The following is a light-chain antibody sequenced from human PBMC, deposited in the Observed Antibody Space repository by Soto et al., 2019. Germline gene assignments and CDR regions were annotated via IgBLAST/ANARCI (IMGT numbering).Light chain of an antibody. J-gene: IGLJ3*02. CDR1: SSDVGGYNY. Sequence: QSVLTQPASVSGSPGQSITISCTGTSSDVGGYNYVSWYQHHPGKAPKLMIYEVSNRPSGVSSRFSGSKSGNTASLTISGLQAEDGADYYCSSYTSSSTPWVFGGGTQLTVL. CDR2: EVS. V-gene: IGLV2-14*01. CDR3: SSYTSSSTPWV.